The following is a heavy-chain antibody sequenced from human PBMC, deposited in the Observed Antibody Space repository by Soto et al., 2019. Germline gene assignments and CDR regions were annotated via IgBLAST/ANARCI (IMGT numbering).Heavy chain of an antibody. V-gene: IGHV3-73*01. CDR3: TRGYGDYVRDY. CDR2: IRSKANNYAT. CDR1: GFTFSGSA. J-gene: IGHJ4*02. D-gene: IGHD4-17*01. Sequence: EVQRVESGGGLVQPGESLKLSCAVSGFTFSGSAMHWVRQASGKGLERVGRIRSKANNYATAYAASVKGRFTISRDDSKNTAYLQMNSLKSEDTAVYYCTRGYGDYVRDYWGQGTLVTVSS.